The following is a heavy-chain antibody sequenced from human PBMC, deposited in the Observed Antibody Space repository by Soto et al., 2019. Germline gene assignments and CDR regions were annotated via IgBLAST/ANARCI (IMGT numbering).Heavy chain of an antibody. CDR1: GFTFTSYA. J-gene: IGHJ6*02. V-gene: IGHV3-23*01. CDR2: ISGSGGST. Sequence: EVQLLESGGGLVQPGGSLRLSCAASGFTFTSYAVNWVRQAPGKGLEWVSAISGSGGSTYYADSVKGRFTISRDNSKNTVDLQMNSLRAEDTAVYYCAKDGSTVDTPLGMDVWGQGTTVTVSS. CDR3: AKDGSTVDTPLGMDV. D-gene: IGHD5-18*01.